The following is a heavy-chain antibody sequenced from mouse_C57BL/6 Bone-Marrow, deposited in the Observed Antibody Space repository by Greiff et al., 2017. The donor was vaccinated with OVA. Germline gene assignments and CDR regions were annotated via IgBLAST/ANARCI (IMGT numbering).Heavy chain of an antibody. Sequence: EVKLMESGGDLVKPGGSLKLSCAASGFTFSSYGMSWVRQTPDKRLEWVATISSGGSYTYYPGSVKGRFTISRDNAKNTLYLQMSSLKSEDTAMYYCARGTVVALYYYAMDYWGQGTSVTVSS. V-gene: IGHV5-6*01. J-gene: IGHJ4*01. D-gene: IGHD1-1*01. CDR3: ARGTVVALYYYAMDY. CDR1: GFTFSSYG. CDR2: ISSGGSYT.